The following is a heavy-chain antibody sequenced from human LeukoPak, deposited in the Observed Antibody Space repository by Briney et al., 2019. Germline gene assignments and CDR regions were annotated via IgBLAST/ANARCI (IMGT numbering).Heavy chain of an antibody. Sequence: WGSLSLSCAASGFTFSSYAMSWVRQAPGKGLEWVSAISGSGGSTYYADSVKGRFTISRDNSKNTLYLQMNSLRAEDTAVYYCAKDSRVTWRYNWFDPWGQGTLVTVSS. CDR2: ISGSGGST. D-gene: IGHD4-17*01. V-gene: IGHV3-23*01. CDR1: GFTFSSYA. J-gene: IGHJ5*02. CDR3: AKDSRVTWRYNWFDP.